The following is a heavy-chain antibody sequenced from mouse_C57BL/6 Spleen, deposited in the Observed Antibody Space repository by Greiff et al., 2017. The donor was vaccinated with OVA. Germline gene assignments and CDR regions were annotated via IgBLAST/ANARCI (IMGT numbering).Heavy chain of an antibody. CDR1: GYAFTNYL. Sequence: VKLMESGAELVRPGTSVKVSCKASGYAFTNYLIEWVKQRPGQGLEWIGVINPGSGGTNYNEKFKGKATLTADKSSSTAYMQLSSLTSEDSAVYFCARYDGYYFYFDYWGQGTTLTVSS. CDR3: ARYDGYYFYFDY. D-gene: IGHD2-3*01. V-gene: IGHV1-54*01. J-gene: IGHJ2*01. CDR2: INPGSGGT.